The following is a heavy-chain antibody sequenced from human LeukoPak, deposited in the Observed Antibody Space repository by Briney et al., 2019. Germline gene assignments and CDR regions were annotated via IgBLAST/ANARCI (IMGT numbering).Heavy chain of an antibody. D-gene: IGHD1-7*01. J-gene: IGHJ6*02. CDR2: ISAYNGNT. Sequence: GASVKVSCKASGYTFTSYGISWVRQAPGQGLEWMGWISAYNGNTNYAQKLQGRVTMTTDTSTSTAYMELSSLRSEDTAVYYCAADPLGGTTDYYYGMDVWGQGTTVTVSS. CDR1: GYTFTSYG. V-gene: IGHV1-18*01. CDR3: AADPLGGTTDYYYGMDV.